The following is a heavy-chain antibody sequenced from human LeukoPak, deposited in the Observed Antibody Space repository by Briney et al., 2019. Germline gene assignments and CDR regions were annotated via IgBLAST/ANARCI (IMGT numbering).Heavy chain of an antibody. CDR2: ISDIGSI. CDR3: AGHHPRNTVDF. D-gene: IGHD2-8*02. J-gene: IGHJ4*02. V-gene: IGHV4-59*08. Sequence: SETLSLTCTVSGGSISSYYWSWIRQPPGKGLEWIAYISDIGSINYIPSLKSRVTISLDTSKNQFSLKLSSVTAADTAVYYCAGHHPRNTVDFWGQGTLVTVSS. CDR1: GGSISSYY.